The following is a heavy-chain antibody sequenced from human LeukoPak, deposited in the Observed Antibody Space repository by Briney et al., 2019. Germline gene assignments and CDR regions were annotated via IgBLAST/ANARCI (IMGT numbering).Heavy chain of an antibody. V-gene: IGHV3-74*01. CDR2: INSDGSWT. CDR3: VSFYETY. Sequence: GGSLRLSCAASGNYWMHWVRQAPGKGLVWVSHINSDGSWTSYADSVKGRFTISKDNAKNTVYLQMNSLRAEDTVVYYCVSFYETYWGRGTLVTVSS. D-gene: IGHD2/OR15-2a*01. CDR1: GNYW. J-gene: IGHJ4*02.